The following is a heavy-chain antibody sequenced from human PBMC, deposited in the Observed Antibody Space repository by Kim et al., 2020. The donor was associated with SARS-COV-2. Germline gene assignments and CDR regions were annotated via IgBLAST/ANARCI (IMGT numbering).Heavy chain of an antibody. Sequence: TKYYAHSVRSRFTISRDNAKDSLYLQMNSLREEDSALCYCVRERMGGALDIWGQGTMVTVSS. CDR3: VRERMGGALDI. J-gene: IGHJ3*02. D-gene: IGHD3-16*01. V-gene: IGHV3-48*02. CDR2: TK.